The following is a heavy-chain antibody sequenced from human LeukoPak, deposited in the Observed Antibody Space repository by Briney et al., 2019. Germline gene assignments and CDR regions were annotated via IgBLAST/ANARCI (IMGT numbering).Heavy chain of an antibody. J-gene: IGHJ6*03. Sequence: GGSLRLSCAASGFTFSSYAMSWVRQAPGKGLEWVSAISGSGGSTYYADSVKGRFTISRDNSKNTLYLQMNSLRAEDTAVYYCAKVHSSSVYYYYYMDVWGKGTTVTVS. CDR3: AKVHSSSVYYYYYMDV. CDR2: ISGSGGST. CDR1: GFTFSSYA. V-gene: IGHV3-23*01. D-gene: IGHD6-6*01.